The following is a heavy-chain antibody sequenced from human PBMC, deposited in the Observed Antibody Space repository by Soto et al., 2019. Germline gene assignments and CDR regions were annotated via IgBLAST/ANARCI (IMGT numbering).Heavy chain of an antibody. D-gene: IGHD4-17*01. Sequence: QLQLQESGPGLVKPSETLSLTCTVSGGSISSSSYYWGWIRQPPGKGLEWIGSIYYSGSTYYNPSLKSRVTISVDTSKNQFSLKLSSVTAADTAVYYCARSLTTAVTMDVWGQGTTVTVPS. CDR3: ARSLTTAVTMDV. J-gene: IGHJ6*02. CDR2: IYYSGST. V-gene: IGHV4-39*01. CDR1: GGSISSSSYY.